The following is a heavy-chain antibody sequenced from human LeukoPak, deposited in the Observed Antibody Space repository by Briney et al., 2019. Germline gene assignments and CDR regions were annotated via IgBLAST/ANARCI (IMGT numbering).Heavy chain of an antibody. Sequence: ASVKVSCKASGYTFTGYYMHWVRQAPGQGLEWMGGINPNSGGTNYAQKFQGRVTMTRDTSISTAYMELSRLRSDDTAVYYCARGYCSSTSCFDAFDIWGQGTMVTVSS. J-gene: IGHJ3*02. CDR3: ARGYCSSTSCFDAFDI. CDR1: GYTFTGYY. D-gene: IGHD2-2*01. CDR2: INPNSGGT. V-gene: IGHV1-2*02.